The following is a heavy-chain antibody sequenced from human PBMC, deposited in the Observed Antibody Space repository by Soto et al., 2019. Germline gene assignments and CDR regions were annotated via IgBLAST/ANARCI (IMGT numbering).Heavy chain of an antibody. CDR1: GFSLTTRQVG. CDR2: IYGDNDK. V-gene: IGHV2-5*02. Sequence: QITLKESGPTLVEPTQTLTLTCTFSGFSLTTRQVGVGWIRQPPGQALEWLAVIYGDNDKRYSPSLERTLTITKYTSKNQVVLTMTSMDPMDTATYYCAHLMITYGGVIADDAFDVWGQGKMVTVSS. D-gene: IGHD3-16*02. J-gene: IGHJ3*01. CDR3: AHLMITYGGVIADDAFDV.